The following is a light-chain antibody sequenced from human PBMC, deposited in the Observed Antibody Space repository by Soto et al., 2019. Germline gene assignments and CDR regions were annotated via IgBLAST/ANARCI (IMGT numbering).Light chain of an antibody. V-gene: IGKV3-15*01. J-gene: IGKJ1*01. CDR3: KQYNNLPPWT. CDR2: AAT. Sequence: IVLTQSPATPSSSXGETATLSCRASEYVGTSVAWYQHKPGKPXRLFIXAATTRATGVQTRLSGSGSGKEFTLNISSLQSEDFAVYYCKQYNNLPPWTFGLGTKVDIK. CDR1: EYVGTS.